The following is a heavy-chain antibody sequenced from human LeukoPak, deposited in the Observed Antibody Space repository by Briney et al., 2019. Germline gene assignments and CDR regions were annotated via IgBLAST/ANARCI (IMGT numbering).Heavy chain of an antibody. CDR2: INSDGSSI. Sequence: GGSLRLSCAASGFAFSNSWMNWVRQAPGKGLVWVSRINSDGSSISYADSVKGRFTISRDNAKNTLYLQMNSLRAEDTAVYYCARSDRLDPWGQGTLVTVSS. V-gene: IGHV3-74*01. CDR1: GFAFSNSW. CDR3: ARSDRLDP. J-gene: IGHJ5*02.